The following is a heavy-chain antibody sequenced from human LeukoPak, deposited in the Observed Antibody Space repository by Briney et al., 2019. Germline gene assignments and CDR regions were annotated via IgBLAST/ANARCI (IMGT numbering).Heavy chain of an antibody. J-gene: IGHJ4*02. CDR1: GFTVSNNY. CDR3: AKDLRNGENYGFLDY. V-gene: IGHV3-53*01. D-gene: IGHD4/OR15-4a*01. CDR2: IYSDGGT. Sequence: RGSLRLSCAASGFTVSNNYMSWVRQAPGKGLEWVSVIYSDGGTFYSDSVKGRFTVSRDNSKNTLYLQMDSLRVEDTAIYYCAKDLRNGENYGFLDYWGQGTLVSVSS.